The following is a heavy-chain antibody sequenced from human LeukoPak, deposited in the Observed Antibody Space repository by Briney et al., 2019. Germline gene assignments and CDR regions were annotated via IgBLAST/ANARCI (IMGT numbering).Heavy chain of an antibody. CDR3: ARGRGDYYDSSGYYLFDY. Sequence: ASVKVSCKASGYTFTGSYMHWVRQAPGQGLEWMGGIIPIFGTANYAQRFQGRVTITADESTSTAYMELSSLRSEDTAVYYCARGRGDYYDSSGYYLFDYWGQGTLVTVSS. J-gene: IGHJ4*02. CDR1: GYTFTGSY. V-gene: IGHV1-69*13. D-gene: IGHD3-22*01. CDR2: IIPIFGTA.